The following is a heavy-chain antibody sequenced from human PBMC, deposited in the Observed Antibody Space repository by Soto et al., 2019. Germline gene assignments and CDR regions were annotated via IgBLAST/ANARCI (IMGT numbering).Heavy chain of an antibody. CDR1: SGSISSGDYY. Sequence: QVQLQESGPGLVKPSQTLSLTCTVSSGSISSGDYYRSWIRQPPGKGLEWIGYIYYSGSTYYNPSLKNRVTISVDTSKNQLSRKLSSVTAADTAVYYCARDRVEMATIDYYYGMDVWGQGTTVTVSS. J-gene: IGHJ6*02. CDR2: IYYSGST. V-gene: IGHV4-30-4*01. D-gene: IGHD5-12*01. CDR3: ARDRVEMATIDYYYGMDV.